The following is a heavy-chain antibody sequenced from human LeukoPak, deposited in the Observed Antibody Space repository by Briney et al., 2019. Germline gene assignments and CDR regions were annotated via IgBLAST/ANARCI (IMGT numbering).Heavy chain of an antibody. J-gene: IGHJ4*02. CDR1: GASISGGTYY. V-gene: IGHV4-39*01. CDR3: ARRGGSGRAFDY. CDR2: IYYTGST. Sequence: PSETLSLTCSVPGASISGGTYYWGWIRQPPGKGLEWIGSIYYTGSTYDNPSLKSRVTISVDTSKNQFSLKLSSVTAADTAVYYCARRGGSGRAFDYWGQGTLVTVSS. D-gene: IGHD1-26*01.